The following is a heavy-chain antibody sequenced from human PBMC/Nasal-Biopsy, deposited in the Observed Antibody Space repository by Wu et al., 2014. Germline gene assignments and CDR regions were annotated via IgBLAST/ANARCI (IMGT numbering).Heavy chain of an antibody. D-gene: IGHD3-22*01. V-gene: IGHV2-5*02. J-gene: IGHJ5*02. CDR1: GFSLSTSGVG. Sequence: LTLTCTFSGFSLSTSGVGVGWIRQSPGKALEWLALIYWDDDKRYSPSLKSRLTISKDTSKNQVVLTMTNMDPADTASYYCARMLNYYDSSGSYYNWFDPWGQGTLVTVSS. CDR2: IYWDDDK. CDR3: ARMLNYYDSSGSYYNWFDP.